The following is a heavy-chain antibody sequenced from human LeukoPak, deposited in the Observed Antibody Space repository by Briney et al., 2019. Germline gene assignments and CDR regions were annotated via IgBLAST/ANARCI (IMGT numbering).Heavy chain of an antibody. V-gene: IGHV3-7*01. D-gene: IGHD6-13*01. J-gene: IGHJ4*02. CDR3: ARDGDYIAAAGTFADY. CDR2: IKQDGSEK. CDR1: GFTFSSYW. Sequence: PGGSPRLSYAASGFTFSSYWMSWVRQAPGKGLEWVANIKQDGSEKYYVDSVKGRFTISRDNAKNSLYLQMNSLRAEDTAVYYCARDGDYIAAAGTFADYWGQGTLVTVSS.